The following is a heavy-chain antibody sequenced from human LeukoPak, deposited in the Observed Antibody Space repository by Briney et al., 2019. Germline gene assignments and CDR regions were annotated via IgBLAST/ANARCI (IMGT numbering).Heavy chain of an antibody. D-gene: IGHD5-24*01. CDR3: ARGGISKMAPGFDY. V-gene: IGHV1-2*02. CDR1: GYTFTSYG. Sequence: ASVKVSCKASGYTFTSYGISWVRQAPGQGLEWMGWINPNSGGTNYAQKFQGRVTMTRDTSISTAYMELSRLRSDDTAVYYCARGGISKMAPGFDYWGQGTLVTVSS. J-gene: IGHJ4*02. CDR2: INPNSGGT.